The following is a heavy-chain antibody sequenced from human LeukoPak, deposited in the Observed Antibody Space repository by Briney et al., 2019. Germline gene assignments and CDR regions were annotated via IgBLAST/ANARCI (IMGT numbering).Heavy chain of an antibody. Sequence: SETLSLTCADYGGSFSGYYWRWIRQPPGEGLEWCGEIDDSVAINYYPALQSRVTISLDTSKHQISLTLSSITSPDTAVHYCSKTPYLSSGSWGQGTMVTVSS. D-gene: IGHD3-22*01. CDR1: GGSFSGYY. V-gene: IGHV4-34*01. J-gene: IGHJ3*01. CDR2: IDDSVAI. CDR3: SKTPYLSSGS.